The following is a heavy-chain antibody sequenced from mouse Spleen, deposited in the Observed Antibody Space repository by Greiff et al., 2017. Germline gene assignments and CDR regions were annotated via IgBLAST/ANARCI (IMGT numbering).Heavy chain of an antibody. D-gene: IGHD4-1*01. CDR1: GFTFSDYY. CDR2: ISDGGSYT. J-gene: IGHJ2*01. Sequence: EVMLVESGGGLVKPGGSLKLSCAASGFTFSDYYMYWVRQTPEKRLEWVATISDGGSYTYYPDSVKGRFTISRDNAKNNLYLQKSSLKSEDTAMYYCARELGNYFDYWGQGTTLTVSS. V-gene: IGHV5-4*02. CDR3: ARELGNYFDY.